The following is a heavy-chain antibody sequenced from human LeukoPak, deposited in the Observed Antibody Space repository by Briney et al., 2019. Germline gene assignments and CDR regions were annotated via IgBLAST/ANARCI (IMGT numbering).Heavy chain of an antibody. Sequence: ASVKVSCKASGGTFSSYAISWVRQAPGQGLEWMGIINPSGGSTSYAQKFQGRVTMTRDTSTSTAYMELRSLRSDDTAVYYCARKKEDWNYYYYYMDVWGKGTTVTVSS. D-gene: IGHD3/OR15-3a*01. CDR2: INPSGGST. CDR1: GGTFSSYA. CDR3: ARKKEDWNYYYYYMDV. V-gene: IGHV1-46*01. J-gene: IGHJ6*03.